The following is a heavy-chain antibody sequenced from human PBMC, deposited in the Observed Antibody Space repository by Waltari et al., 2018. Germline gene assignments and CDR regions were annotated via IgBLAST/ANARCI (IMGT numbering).Heavy chain of an antibody. CDR1: GYSISSGYY. CDR2: IYHSGST. V-gene: IGHV4-38-2*02. J-gene: IGHJ4*02. D-gene: IGHD6-13*01. Sequence: QVQLQESGPGMVKPSETLSLSCTVSGYSISSGYYWGWIRQPPGKGLEWIGSIYHSGSTYYKPSLKSRVSISVDTSKNQFSLKLRSVTAADTAVYYCARVVAGNVDYWGQGTLVTVSS. CDR3: ARVVAGNVDY.